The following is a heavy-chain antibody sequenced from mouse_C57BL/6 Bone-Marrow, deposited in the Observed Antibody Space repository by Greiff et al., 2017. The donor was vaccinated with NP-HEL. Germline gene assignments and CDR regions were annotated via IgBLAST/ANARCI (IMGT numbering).Heavy chain of an antibody. CDR2: IDPETGGT. CDR3: TPLRRWYFDV. D-gene: IGHD1-1*01. Sequence: VKLQQSGAELVRPGASVTLSCKASGYTFTDYEMHWVKQTPVHGLEWIGAIDPETGGTAYNQKFKGKAILTADKSSSTAYMELRSLTSEDSAVYYGTPLRRWYFDVWGTGTTVTVSS. CDR1: GYTFTDYE. J-gene: IGHJ1*03. V-gene: IGHV1-15*01.